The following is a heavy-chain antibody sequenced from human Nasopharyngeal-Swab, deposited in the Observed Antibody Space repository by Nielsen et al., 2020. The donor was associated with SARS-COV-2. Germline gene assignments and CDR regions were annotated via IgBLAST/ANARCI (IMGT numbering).Heavy chain of an antibody. CDR3: TRDVNGYDDILTGFYRDYYYYMDV. J-gene: IGHJ6*02. CDR2: INHNERT. CDR1: GGSFNGFY. D-gene: IGHD3-9*01. Sequence: SETLSLTCSVSGGSFNGFYWNWIRQPTGKGLEWIGEINHNERTNYNPSLKSRVTMSVDTSTNQFSLKLSSVTAADTAVYYCTRDVNGYDDILTGFYRDYYYYMDVWGQGTPVTVTS. V-gene: IGHV4-34*01.